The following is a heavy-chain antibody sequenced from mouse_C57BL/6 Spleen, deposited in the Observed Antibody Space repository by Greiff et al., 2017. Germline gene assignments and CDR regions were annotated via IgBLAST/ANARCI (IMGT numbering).Heavy chain of an antibody. J-gene: IGHJ1*03. D-gene: IGHD2-4*01. CDR1: GYTFTSYW. CDR3: ARWGYDYEWYFDV. V-gene: IGHV1-55*01. CDR2: IYPGSGST. Sequence: QVQLQQPGAELVKPGAPVKMSCKASGYTFTSYWITWVKQRPGQGLEWIGDIYPGSGSTNYNEKFKSNATLTVDTSSSTAYMQLSSLTSEDSAVYYCARWGYDYEWYFDVWGTGTTVTVSS.